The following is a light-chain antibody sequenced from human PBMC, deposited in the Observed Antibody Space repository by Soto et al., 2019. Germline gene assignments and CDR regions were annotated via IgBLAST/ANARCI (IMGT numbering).Light chain of an antibody. V-gene: IGKV4-1*01. Sequence: DIVMTQSPDSLAVSLGETATINCKSSQSVFSSANSKNFLAWYQQRPGQSPNLLIYWASTRESGVPHRFSGSGSGTDFTRTISSLQAEDVAVYYCQQYYSTPYTFGQGTKLEIK. CDR1: QSVFSSANSKNF. CDR2: WAS. J-gene: IGKJ2*01. CDR3: QQYYSTPYT.